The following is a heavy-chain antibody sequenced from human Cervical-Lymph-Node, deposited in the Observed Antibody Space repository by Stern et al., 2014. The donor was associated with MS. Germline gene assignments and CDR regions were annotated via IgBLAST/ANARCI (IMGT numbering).Heavy chain of an antibody. V-gene: IGHV3-30*01. CDR2: IPSDGSNK. CDR3: ARGHYYASGDDSAIPNMDV. D-gene: IGHD3-10*01. J-gene: IGHJ6*02. CDR1: GFAFNTYA. Sequence: VQLVESGGGVVKPGRSLRLSCAASGFAFNTYAMHWVRQAPGKGPDWVAVIPSDGSNKYSPDPGKGRFTISRDNSKSTLYLQLTSLRAEDTAMYDCARGHYYASGDDSAIPNMDVWGQGTTVTVSS.